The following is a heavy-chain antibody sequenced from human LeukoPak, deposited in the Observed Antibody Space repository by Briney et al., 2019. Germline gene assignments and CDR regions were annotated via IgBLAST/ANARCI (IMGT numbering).Heavy chain of an antibody. V-gene: IGHV4-59*01. CDR3: ARDLVAPIPPYYYYYMDV. Sequence: PSETLSLTCTVSGGSISSYYWSWIRQPPGKGLEWIGYIYYSGSTNYNPSLKSRVTISVDTSKNQFSLTLSSVPAADTAVYYCARDLVAPIPPYYYYYMDVWGKGTTVTVSS. CDR1: GGSISSYY. D-gene: IGHD5-12*01. CDR2: IYYSGST. J-gene: IGHJ6*03.